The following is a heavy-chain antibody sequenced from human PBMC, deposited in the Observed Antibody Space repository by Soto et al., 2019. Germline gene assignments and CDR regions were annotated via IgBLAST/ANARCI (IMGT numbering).Heavy chain of an antibody. V-gene: IGHV1-69*06. D-gene: IGHD3-16*02. CDR3: ARVVYVFGNHYTGPSAFDI. Sequence: QVQLEQSGAEVKKPGSSVKVSCKASGGTLSDHGVAWLRQAPGQGLEWMGGTIPVFNTAKYAQKFQGRVTVTADKFTNIAYRELSSLRAEYTAFYFCARVVYVFGNHYTGPSAFDIWGQGTMVIVSS. J-gene: IGHJ3*02. CDR1: GGTLSDHG. CDR2: TIPVFNTA.